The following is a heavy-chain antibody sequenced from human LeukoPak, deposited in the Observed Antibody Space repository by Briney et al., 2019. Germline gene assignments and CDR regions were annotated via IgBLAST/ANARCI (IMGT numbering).Heavy chain of an antibody. CDR1: GGSISSYY. Sequence: SETLSLTCTVSGGSISSYYWSWIRQPPGKGLEWIGYIYYSGSTNYNPSLKSRVTISVDTSKDQFSLKLSSVTAADTAVYYCARGGYQGGFDYWGQGTLVTVSP. CDR2: IYYSGST. D-gene: IGHD5-18*01. J-gene: IGHJ4*02. V-gene: IGHV4-59*01. CDR3: ARGGYQGGFDY.